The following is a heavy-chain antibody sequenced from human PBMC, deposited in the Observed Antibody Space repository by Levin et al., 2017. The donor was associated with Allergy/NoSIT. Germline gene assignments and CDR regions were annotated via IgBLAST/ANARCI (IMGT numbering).Heavy chain of an antibody. D-gene: IGHD4-17*01. CDR2: ISSSSSTI. CDR3: ARDYETTVTTSPRYYYYYYMDV. CDR1: GFTFSSYS. V-gene: IGHV3-48*01. J-gene: IGHJ6*03. Sequence: GGSLRLSCAASGFTFSSYSMNWVRQAPGKGLEWVSYISSSSSTIYYADSVKGRFTISRDNAKNSLYLQMNSLRAEDTAVYYCARDYETTVTTSPRYYYYYYMDVWGKGTTVTVSS.